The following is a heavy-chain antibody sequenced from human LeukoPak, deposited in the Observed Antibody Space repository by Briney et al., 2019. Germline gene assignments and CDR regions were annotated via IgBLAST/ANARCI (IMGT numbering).Heavy chain of an antibody. CDR1: GGSISSYY. CDR2: IYFSGNT. V-gene: IGHV4-39*01. J-gene: IGHJ4*02. D-gene: IGHD2-21*02. CDR3: VRHRAYCDGDCYSQYFDY. Sequence: PSETLSLTCTVSGGSISSYYWGWIRPPPGKGLEWVGSIYFSGNTNYNPSLKSRVTMSVDTSKNHFSLRLRSVTAADTAVFYCVRHRAYCDGDCYSQYFDYWGQGALVTVSS.